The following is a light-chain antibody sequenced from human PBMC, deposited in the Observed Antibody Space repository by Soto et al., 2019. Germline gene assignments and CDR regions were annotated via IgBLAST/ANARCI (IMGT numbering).Light chain of an antibody. Sequence: SVLTQPASVSGSPGQSITISCTGTSSDVGCYNLVSWYQQHPAKAPHLMTYQVSKRPSGVPTRSSGSKSGTPASLTISGLQAEDEADYYCCSYAGSSFYVFGTGTKLTVL. J-gene: IGLJ1*01. CDR1: SSDVGCYNL. CDR3: CSYAGSSFYV. V-gene: IGLV2-23*02. CDR2: QVS.